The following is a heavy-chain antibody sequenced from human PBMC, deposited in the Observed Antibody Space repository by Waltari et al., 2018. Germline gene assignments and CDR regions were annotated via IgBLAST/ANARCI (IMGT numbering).Heavy chain of an antibody. CDR3: ARTYYYDSSGYYDTEDAFDI. J-gene: IGHJ3*02. D-gene: IGHD3-22*01. Sequence: QVQLQESAPGLVKPSETLSLTGTVSDGSISSYYRSWSRQPRGPATEWIGYIYYSGSTNYNPSLKSRVTISVDTSKNQFSLKLSSVTAADTAVYYCARTYYYDSSGYYDTEDAFDIWGQGTMVTVSS. CDR1: DGSISSYY. V-gene: IGHV4-59*01. CDR2: IYYSGST.